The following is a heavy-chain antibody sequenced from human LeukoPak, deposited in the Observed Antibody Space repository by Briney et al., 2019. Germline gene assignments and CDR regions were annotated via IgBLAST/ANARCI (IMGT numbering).Heavy chain of an antibody. Sequence: SETLSLTCTVSGGSINSGSYYWSWIRQPAGKGLEWIGRIYTSGSTNYNPSLKSRVTISVDTSKNQFSLKLSSVTAADTAVYYCAREGYSYGLYYYYYMDVWGKGTTVTISS. V-gene: IGHV4-61*02. J-gene: IGHJ6*03. CDR3: AREGYSYGLYYYYYMDV. CDR2: IYTSGST. D-gene: IGHD5-18*01. CDR1: GGSINSGSYY.